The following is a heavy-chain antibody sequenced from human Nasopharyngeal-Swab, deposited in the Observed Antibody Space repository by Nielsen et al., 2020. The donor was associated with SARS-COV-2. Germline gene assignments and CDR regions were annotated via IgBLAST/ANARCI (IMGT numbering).Heavy chain of an antibody. J-gene: IGHJ6*02. Sequence: ASVQVSCKASGYTFTGYSMHWVRQAPGQGLEWMGWINPNSGGTNYAQKFQGRVTMTRDTSISTAYMELSRLRSDDTAVYYCARVPRYCSSTSCYAEPYYYYYGMDVWGQGTTVTVSS. D-gene: IGHD2-2*01. V-gene: IGHV1-2*02. CDR1: GYTFTGYS. CDR2: INPNSGGT. CDR3: ARVPRYCSSTSCYAEPYYYYYGMDV.